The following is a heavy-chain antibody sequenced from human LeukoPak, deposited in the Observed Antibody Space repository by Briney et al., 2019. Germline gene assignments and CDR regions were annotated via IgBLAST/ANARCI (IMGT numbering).Heavy chain of an antibody. CDR1: GFTFGTYA. CDR3: ARVGEGDYYGSGRSVDY. CDR2: ISYDGSDK. V-gene: IGHV3-30-3*01. D-gene: IGHD3-10*01. J-gene: IGHJ4*02. Sequence: GGSLRLSCAASGFTFGTYAMHWVRQAPGKGLEWVAVISYDGSDKYYPDSVKGRFTISRDNSENTLYLQIHSLRSEDTAVYYCARVGEGDYYGSGRSVDYWGQGTLVTVSS.